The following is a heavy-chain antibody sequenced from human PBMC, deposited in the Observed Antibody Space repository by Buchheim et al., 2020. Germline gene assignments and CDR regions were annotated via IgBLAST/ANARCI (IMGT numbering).Heavy chain of an antibody. CDR2: IYNSGRT. D-gene: IGHD2-8*02. J-gene: IGHJ4*02. Sequence: QLLLQESGPGLVKPSETLSLTCSVSDGSISSSDYYWGWIRQPPGKGLEWIGCIYNSGRTHYHPSLESRVSISVDTSKNQVSLKLTSVTAADTAVYYCARGFFYHSTDDFWGQG. CDR3: ARGFFYHSTDDF. CDR1: DGSISSSDYY. V-gene: IGHV4-39*07.